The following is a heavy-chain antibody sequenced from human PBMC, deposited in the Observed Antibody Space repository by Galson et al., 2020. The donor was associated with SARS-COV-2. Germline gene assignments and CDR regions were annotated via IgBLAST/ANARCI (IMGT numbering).Heavy chain of an antibody. CDR1: GFTFSSYR. D-gene: IGHD6-19*01. Sequence: GGSLRLSCAASGFTFSSYRMHWVRQAPGKGLEWVAVIWYDGSNKYYADSVKGRFTISRDNSKNTLYLQMNSLRAEDTAVYYCARDLLGSGWSQPPIDYWGQGTVVTVSS. V-gene: IGHV3-33*01. CDR2: IWYDGSNK. CDR3: ARDLLGSGWSQPPIDY. J-gene: IGHJ4*02.